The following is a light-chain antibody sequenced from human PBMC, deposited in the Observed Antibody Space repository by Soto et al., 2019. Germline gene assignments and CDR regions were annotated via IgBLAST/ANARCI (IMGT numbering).Light chain of an antibody. V-gene: IGKV3-20*01. CDR1: QSLSGRY. Sequence: EIVLTQSPGTLSLSPGERATLSCRASQSLSGRYLAWYQQKLGQAPRLLIYGASSRATGIPDRFSGSGSGTDFTLTISRLEPEDFAVYYCQQYGSSPPITFGQGTRLEI. CDR3: QQYGSSPPIT. CDR2: GAS. J-gene: IGKJ5*01.